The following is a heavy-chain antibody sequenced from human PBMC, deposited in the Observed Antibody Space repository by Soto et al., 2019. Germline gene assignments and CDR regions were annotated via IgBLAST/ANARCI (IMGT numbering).Heavy chain of an antibody. J-gene: IGHJ4*02. CDR1: GFTFSSYA. D-gene: IGHD2-2*01. Sequence: PGGSLRPSCAASGFTFSSYAMSWVRQAPGKGLEWVSAISGSGGSTYYADSVKGRFTISRDNSKNTLYLQMNSLRAEDTAVYYCAKGTDIVVVPVYYFDYWGQGTLVTVS. CDR3: AKGTDIVVVPVYYFDY. V-gene: IGHV3-23*01. CDR2: ISGSGGST.